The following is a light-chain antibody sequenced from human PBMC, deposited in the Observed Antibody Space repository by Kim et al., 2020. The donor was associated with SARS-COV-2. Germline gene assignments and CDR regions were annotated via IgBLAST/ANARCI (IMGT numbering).Light chain of an antibody. V-gene: IGLV1-47*01. CDR3: ATWYDSLSGRV. CDR1: NSNIGSNY. CDR2: RNI. Sequence: QSVLTQPPSASGSPGQRVTISCSGSNSNIGSNYVFWYQQFPGTAPTLLIYRNIQRPSGVPDRFSGSKYGPSASLAISALRHEDEGEDYCATWYDSLSGRVFGGGTQLTVL. J-gene: IGLJ3*02.